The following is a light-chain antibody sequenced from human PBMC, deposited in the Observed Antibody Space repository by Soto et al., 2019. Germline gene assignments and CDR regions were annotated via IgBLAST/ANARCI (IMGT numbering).Light chain of an antibody. CDR3: SSFTSSVTYV. Sequence: QSVLTQPASVSGSPGQSITISCTGTSSDVGGHNSVSWYRQDPGKAPKLMIYDVSNRPPGVSDRFSGSRSGNTASLPISGLQIEDEADYYCSSFTSSVTYVFGTGTKVTVL. J-gene: IGLJ1*01. CDR1: SSDVGGHNS. CDR2: DVS. V-gene: IGLV2-14*01.